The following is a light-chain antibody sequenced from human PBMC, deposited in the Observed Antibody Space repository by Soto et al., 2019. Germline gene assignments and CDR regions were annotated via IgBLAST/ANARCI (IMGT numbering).Light chain of an antibody. V-gene: IGKV1-39*01. CDR3: QQSHSIPWP. J-gene: IGKJ1*01. CDR1: LTISSY. CDR2: AAS. Sequence: EIQMTQSPSSLSAFVGDRVTITCRASLTISSYLNWYQQKSGKAPKLLISAASSLESGVPPRFSGSGSGTDFTLTTTSLQPEDFATYYCQQSHSIPWPFGQGTKVDIX.